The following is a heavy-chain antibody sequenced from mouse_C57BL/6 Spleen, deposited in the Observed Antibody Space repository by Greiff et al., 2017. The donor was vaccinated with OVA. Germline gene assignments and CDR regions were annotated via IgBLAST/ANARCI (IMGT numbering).Heavy chain of an antibody. Sequence: VQLQQPGAELVMPGASVKLSCKASGYTFTSYWMHWVKQRPGQGLEWIGEIDPSDSYTNYNQKFKGKSTLTVDKSSSTAYMQLSSLTSEDSAVYYCARWGDGYFWGQGTLVTVSA. J-gene: IGHJ3*01. CDR3: ARWGDGYF. CDR1: GYTFTSYW. V-gene: IGHV1-69*01. CDR2: IDPSDSYT. D-gene: IGHD2-3*01.